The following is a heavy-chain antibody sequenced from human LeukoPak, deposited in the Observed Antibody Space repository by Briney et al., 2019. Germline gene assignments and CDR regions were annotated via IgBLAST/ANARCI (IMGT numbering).Heavy chain of an antibody. CDR1: GFTFSSYA. V-gene: IGHV3-23*01. D-gene: IGHD6-6*01. J-gene: IGHJ4*02. Sequence: GGSLRLSCAASGFTFSSYAMSWVRQAPGEGLEWVSAISGSGGSTYYADSVKGRFTISRDNSKNTLYLQMNSLRAEDTAVYYCAKADAAAARLFYDYWGQGTLVTVSS. CDR2: ISGSGGST. CDR3: AKADAAAARLFYDY.